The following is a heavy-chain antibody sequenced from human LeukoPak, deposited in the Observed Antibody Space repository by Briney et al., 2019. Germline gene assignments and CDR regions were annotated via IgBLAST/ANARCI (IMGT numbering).Heavy chain of an antibody. CDR3: ARDLRLGSGDY. CDR2: ISSSSSYI. D-gene: IGHD3-10*01. Sequence: GGSLRLSCAASGFTFSSYSMNWVRRAPGKGLEWVSSISSSSSYIYYADSVKGRFTISRDNAKNSLYLQMNSLRAEDTAVYYCARDLRLGSGDYWGQGTLVTVSS. CDR1: GFTFSSYS. J-gene: IGHJ4*02. V-gene: IGHV3-21*01.